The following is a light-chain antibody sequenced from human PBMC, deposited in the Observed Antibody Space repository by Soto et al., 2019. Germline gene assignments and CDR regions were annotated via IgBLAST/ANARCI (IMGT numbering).Light chain of an antibody. Sequence: IVLTHLPSTLSLSQGERSTLFCRDTHRISNNYLAWYQQKPGQAPRLVIFGASNRATGIPDRFSGSGSGTEFTLTISRLEPEDVAVYYCQQYGNSPLTFGHGTKVDIK. V-gene: IGKV3-20*01. CDR1: HRISNNY. J-gene: IGKJ1*01. CDR3: QQYGNSPLT. CDR2: GAS.